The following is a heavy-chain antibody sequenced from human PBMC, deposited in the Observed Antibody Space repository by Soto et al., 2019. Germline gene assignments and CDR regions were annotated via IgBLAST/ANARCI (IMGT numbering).Heavy chain of an antibody. J-gene: IGHJ5*02. V-gene: IGHV1-69*06. CDR3: ARDQGYCSGGSCYFLTAFDH. CDR1: GGTFSSYA. Sequence: SVKVSCKVSGGTFSSYAISWVRQAPGQGLEWMGGIIPIFGTANYAQKFQGRVTITADKSTSTDYMELSSLRSEDTAVYYCARDQGYCSGGSCYFLTAFDHWGQGTLVTV. CDR2: IIPIFGTA. D-gene: IGHD2-15*01.